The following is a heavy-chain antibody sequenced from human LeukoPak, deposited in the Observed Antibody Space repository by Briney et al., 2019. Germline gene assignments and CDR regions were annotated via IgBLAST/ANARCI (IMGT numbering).Heavy chain of an antibody. CDR3: ARRGSASRSGFNV. D-gene: IGHD3-3*01. Sequence: PGGSMRLSCAASGFTFSSYWMSWVRPVPGKGMEWVASINQQTSERYYVESLKGRFTISRDNAKNSLYLQMSSLRAEDTAVYYCARRGSASRSGFNVWGQGTMVIVSS. CDR2: INQQTSER. CDR1: GFTFSSYW. J-gene: IGHJ3*01. V-gene: IGHV3-7*01.